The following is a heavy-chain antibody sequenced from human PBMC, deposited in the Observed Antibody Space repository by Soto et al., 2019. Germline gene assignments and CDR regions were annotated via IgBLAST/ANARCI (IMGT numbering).Heavy chain of an antibody. D-gene: IGHD4-17*01. J-gene: IGHJ5*02. V-gene: IGHV4-34*01. CDR2: INHSGST. Sequence: QVQLQQWGAGLLKPSEILSLTCAVYGGSFSGYYWSWIRQPPGKGLEWIGEINHSGSTNYNPSLKSRVTISVDTSKNQFSLKLSSVTAADTAVYYCARADDYGDYVREGWFDPWGQGTLVTVSS. CDR3: ARADDYGDYVREGWFDP. CDR1: GGSFSGYY.